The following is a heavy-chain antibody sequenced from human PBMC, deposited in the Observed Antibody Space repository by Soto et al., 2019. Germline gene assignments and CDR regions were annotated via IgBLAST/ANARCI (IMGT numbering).Heavy chain of an antibody. Sequence: GGSLRLSCAASGFTFSNAWMSWVRQAPGKGLEWVGRIKSKTDGGTTDYAAPVKGRFTISRDDSKNTLYLQMNSLKTEDTAVYYCTTDFMTTVTTGGNDAFDIWGQGTMVTVSS. V-gene: IGHV3-15*01. CDR1: GFTFSNAW. CDR3: TTDFMTTVTTGGNDAFDI. CDR2: IKSKTDGGTT. J-gene: IGHJ3*02. D-gene: IGHD4-17*01.